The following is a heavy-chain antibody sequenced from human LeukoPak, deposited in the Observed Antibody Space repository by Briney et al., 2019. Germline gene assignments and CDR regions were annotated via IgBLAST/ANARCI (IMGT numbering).Heavy chain of an antibody. CDR2: IYHSGST. D-gene: IGHD6-19*01. CDR3: ARAGYSSGWYAFDI. Sequence: SETLYLTCAVSGGSISSGGYSWSWVRQPPGKGLEWIGYIYHSGSTHYNPSLKSRVTISVDRSKKQFSLKMSSVTAADTAVYYCARAGYSSGWYAFDIWGQGTMVTVSS. CDR1: GGSISSGGYS. V-gene: IGHV4-30-2*01. J-gene: IGHJ3*02.